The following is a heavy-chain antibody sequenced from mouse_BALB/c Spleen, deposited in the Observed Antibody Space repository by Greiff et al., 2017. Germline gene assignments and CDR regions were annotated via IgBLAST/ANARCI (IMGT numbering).Heavy chain of an antibody. J-gene: IGHJ4*01. V-gene: IGHV1S81*02. CDR1: GYTFTSYY. Sequence: VQLQQPGADLVKPGASVKLSCTASGYTFTSYYMYWVKQRPGQGLEWIGGIKPSNGGTTFNEKFKNKATLTVDKSSSTAYMQLSSLTSEDSAVYYCTREGAMDDWGEGTSVTVSS. CDR3: TREGAMDD. CDR2: IKPSNGGT.